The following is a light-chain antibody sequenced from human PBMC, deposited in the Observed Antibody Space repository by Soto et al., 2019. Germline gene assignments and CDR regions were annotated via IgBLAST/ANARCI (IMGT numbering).Light chain of an antibody. CDR3: QQYNNGPTTWT. Sequence: EIVMTQSPATLSVSPGERATLSCRASQSVSSNLAWYQQKPGQAPRLLIYGASTRATGIPARFSGSGSGTEFTLINSSLQSEDVAVYYGQQYNNGPTTWTFGQGNKVEIK. J-gene: IGKJ1*01. CDR1: QSVSSN. V-gene: IGKV3-15*01. CDR2: GAS.